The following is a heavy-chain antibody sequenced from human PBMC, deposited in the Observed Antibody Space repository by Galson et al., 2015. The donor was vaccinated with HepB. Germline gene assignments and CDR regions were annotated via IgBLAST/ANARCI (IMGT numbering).Heavy chain of an antibody. Sequence: QSGAEVKKPGESLRISCKGSGYRFTSYWISWVRQMPGKGLEWMGTIDPSDSYTNYSPSFQGHVTISADKSINTAYLQWSSLKASDTAMYYCARHVYYDSSGPNLDAFDIWGQGTMVTVSS. J-gene: IGHJ3*02. D-gene: IGHD3-22*01. V-gene: IGHV5-10-1*01. CDR3: ARHVYYDSSGPNLDAFDI. CDR1: GYRFTSYW. CDR2: IDPSDSYT.